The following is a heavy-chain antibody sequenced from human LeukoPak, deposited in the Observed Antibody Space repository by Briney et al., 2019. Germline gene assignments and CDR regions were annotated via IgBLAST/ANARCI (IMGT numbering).Heavy chain of an antibody. J-gene: IGHJ1*01. D-gene: IGHD3-3*01. CDR2: ISAYNGNT. Sequence: ASVKVSCKASGYTFTDYYMHWVRQAPGQGLEWMGWISAYNGNTNYAQKLQGRVTMTTDTSTSTAYMELRSLRSDDTAVYYCARGGFWSGYQNLEYFQHWGQGTLVTVSS. CDR1: GYTFTDYY. CDR3: ARGGFWSGYQNLEYFQH. V-gene: IGHV1-18*04.